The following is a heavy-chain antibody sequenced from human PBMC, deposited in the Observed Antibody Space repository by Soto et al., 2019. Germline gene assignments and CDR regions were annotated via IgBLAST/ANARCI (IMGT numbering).Heavy chain of an antibody. Sequence: PGGSLRLSCAASGFTFSSYAMSWVRQAPGKGLEWVSAISGSGGSTYYADSVKGRFTISRDNSKNTLYLQMNSLRAEDTAVYYCAKGGRRLGTAQYYFDYWGQGTLVTVSS. CDR1: GFTFSSYA. V-gene: IGHV3-23*01. J-gene: IGHJ4*02. CDR2: ISGSGGST. D-gene: IGHD1-1*01. CDR3: AKGGRRLGTAQYYFDY.